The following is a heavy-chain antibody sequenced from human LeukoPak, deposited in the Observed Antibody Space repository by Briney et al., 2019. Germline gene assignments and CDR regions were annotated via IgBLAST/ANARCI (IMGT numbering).Heavy chain of an antibody. CDR1: GFTFDDYG. Sequence: PGGSLRLSCAASGFTFDDYGMSWVRQAPGKGLVWVSRINSDGSSTSYADSVKGRFTISRDNAKNTLYLQMNSLRAEDTAVYYCASRVTTAFDYWGQGTLVTVSS. V-gene: IGHV3-74*01. J-gene: IGHJ4*02. D-gene: IGHD1-14*01. CDR2: INSDGSST. CDR3: ASRVTTAFDY.